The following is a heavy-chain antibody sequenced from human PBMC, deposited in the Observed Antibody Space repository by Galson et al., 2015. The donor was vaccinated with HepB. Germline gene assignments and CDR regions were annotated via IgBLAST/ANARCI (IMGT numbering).Heavy chain of an antibody. CDR2: ISSSSSYI. J-gene: IGHJ3*02. D-gene: IGHD4-17*01. CDR1: GFTFSSYS. Sequence: SLRLSCAASGFTFSSYSMNWVRQAPGKGLEWVSSISSSSSYIYYADSVKGRFTISRDNAKNSLYLQMNSLRAEDTAVYYCARVRHGDYSTSYDAFDIWGQGTMVTVSS. V-gene: IGHV3-21*01. CDR3: ARVRHGDYSTSYDAFDI.